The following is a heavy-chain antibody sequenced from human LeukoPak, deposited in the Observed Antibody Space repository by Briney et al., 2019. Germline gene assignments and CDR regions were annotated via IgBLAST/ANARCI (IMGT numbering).Heavy chain of an antibody. CDR1: GFTFTSYG. V-gene: IGHV3-30*02. CDR2: IRYDGSNK. Sequence: PGGSLRLSCAASGFTFTSYGMHWVRQAPGKGLEWVAFIRYDGSNKYYADSVKGRFTISRDNSKNTLYLQMNSLRAEDTAVYYCAKDLFGVTNFDYWGQGTLVTVSS. CDR3: AKDLFGVTNFDY. D-gene: IGHD3-10*01. J-gene: IGHJ4*02.